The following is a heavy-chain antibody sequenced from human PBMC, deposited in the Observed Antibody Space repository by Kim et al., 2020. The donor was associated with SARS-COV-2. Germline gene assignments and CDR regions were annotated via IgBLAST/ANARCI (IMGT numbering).Heavy chain of an antibody. CDR1: GFTFSSYG. Sequence: GGSLRLSCAASGFTFSSYGMHWVRQAPGKGLEWVAVISYDGSNKYYADSVKGRFTISRDNSKNTLYLQMNSLRAEDTAVYYCAKRQYNWNDRNYFDYWGQGTLVTVSS. CDR3: AKRQYNWNDRNYFDY. D-gene: IGHD1-20*01. CDR2: ISYDGSNK. J-gene: IGHJ4*02. V-gene: IGHV3-30*18.